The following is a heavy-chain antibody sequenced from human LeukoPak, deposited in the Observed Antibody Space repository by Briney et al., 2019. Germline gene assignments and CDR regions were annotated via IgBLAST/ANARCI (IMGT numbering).Heavy chain of an antibody. V-gene: IGHV3-23*01. J-gene: IGHJ4*02. D-gene: IGHD6-6*01. CDR3: VITSATGPLDY. CDR1: GFTFSSYA. Sequence: GGSLRLSCAASGFTFSSYAMGWVRQAPGKGLQWVSLISGGGGITYYADSLKGRFTISRDNSKNTLYLQMSSLRVEDTAVYYCVITSATGPLDYWGQGTLVTVSS. CDR2: ISGGGGIT.